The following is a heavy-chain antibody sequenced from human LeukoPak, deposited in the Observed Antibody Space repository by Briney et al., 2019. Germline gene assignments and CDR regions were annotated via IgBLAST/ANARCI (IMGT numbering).Heavy chain of an antibody. V-gene: IGHV4-38-2*01. Sequence: SETLSLTCAVSGYSISSGYYRGWIRQPPGKGLEWIGSIYHSGSTYYNPSLKSRVTISVDTSKNQFSLKLSSVTAADTAVYYCARLSVVPAAKVDYWGQGTLVTVSS. D-gene: IGHD2-2*01. CDR3: ARLSVVPAAKVDY. J-gene: IGHJ4*02. CDR2: IYHSGST. CDR1: GYSISSGYY.